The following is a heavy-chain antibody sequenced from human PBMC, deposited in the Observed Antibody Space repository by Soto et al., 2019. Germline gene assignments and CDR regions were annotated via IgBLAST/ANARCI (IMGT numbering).Heavy chain of an antibody. CDR2: VQGNGIGT. D-gene: IGHD6-13*01. J-gene: IGHJ4*02. CDR3: ALTYAGQQAGFHY. Sequence: PVGSLRLSCESSGFTFSDYWIHCVRQSPGRWLVWVSRVQGNGIGTNYADSVEGRFTISRDNAKNTVYLQMNGLRSDDTALYYCALTYAGQQAGFHYWGQGTRFTVSS. CDR1: GFTFSDYW. V-gene: IGHV3-74*01.